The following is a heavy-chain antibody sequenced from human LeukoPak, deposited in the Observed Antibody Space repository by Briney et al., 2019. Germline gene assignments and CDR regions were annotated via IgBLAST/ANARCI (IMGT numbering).Heavy chain of an antibody. D-gene: IGHD3-10*01. CDR3: AREGMIRGWDYYYMDV. CDR1: GFTFSSYS. V-gene: IGHV3-48*01. Sequence: AGGSLRLSCAAAGFTFSSYSMNWVRRAPGKGLEWVAYISSRSSTIYYADSVKGRFTISRDHAKNSLYLQMNSLRAEDTAVYYCAREGMIRGWDYYYMDVWGKGTTVTVSS. J-gene: IGHJ6*03. CDR2: ISSRSSTI.